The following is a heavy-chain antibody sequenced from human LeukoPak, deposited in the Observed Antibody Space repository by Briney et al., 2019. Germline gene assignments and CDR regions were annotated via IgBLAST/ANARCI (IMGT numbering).Heavy chain of an antibody. CDR2: ISSSGSTI. Sequence: GGSLRLSCAASGFTFSSYEMNWVRPAPGKGVGWVSYISSSGSTIYYADSVKGRFTISRDNFKNTLYLQMNSLRAEDTAVYYCAKNIVGALRGGAFDIWGQGTMVTVSS. D-gene: IGHD1-26*01. CDR3: AKNIVGALRGGAFDI. V-gene: IGHV3-48*03. CDR1: GFTFSSYE. J-gene: IGHJ3*02.